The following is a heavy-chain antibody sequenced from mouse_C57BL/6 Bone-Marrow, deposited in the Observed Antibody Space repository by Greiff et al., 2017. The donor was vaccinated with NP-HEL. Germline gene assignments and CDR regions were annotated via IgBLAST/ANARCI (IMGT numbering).Heavy chain of an antibody. CDR3: ARNYYGKGSYAMDY. CDR2: INPSTGGT. CDR1: GYSFTGYY. D-gene: IGHD1-1*01. J-gene: IGHJ4*01. V-gene: IGHV1-42*01. Sequence: EVQLQQSGPELVKPGASVKISCKASGYSFTGYYMNWVKQSPAKSLEWIGEINPSTGGTTYNQKFKAKATLTVDKSSSTAYMQLKSLTSEDAAVYDCARNYYGKGSYAMDYWGQGTSVTVSS.